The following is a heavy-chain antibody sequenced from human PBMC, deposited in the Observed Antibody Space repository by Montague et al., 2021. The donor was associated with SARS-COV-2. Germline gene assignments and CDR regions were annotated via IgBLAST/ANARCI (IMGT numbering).Heavy chain of an antibody. CDR2: INICCST. J-gene: IGHJ6*02. CDR1: GGSLSSINCY. Sequence: SETLSLTCSVSGGSLSSINCYWIWMPQGTGKEHIGNINICCSTNSSSYPNRRVRISLYTYKNQISLYLRPVSTADTAVYYCARAAELDVFSVYYYGLDVWGQGTTVTVSS. V-gene: IGHV4-61*01. D-gene: IGHD5/OR15-5a*01. CDR3: ARAAELDVFSVYYYGLDV.